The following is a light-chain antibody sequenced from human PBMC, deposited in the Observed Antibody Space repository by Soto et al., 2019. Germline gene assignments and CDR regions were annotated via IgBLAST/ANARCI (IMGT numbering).Light chain of an antibody. CDR2: DVS. CDR1: QTVSSW. J-gene: IGKJ1*01. Sequence: DIQMTQSPSTLSASVGDRVTITCRASQTVSSWLAWYQQKPGKAPKLLIYDVSSLESGVPSRFSGSGSGTEFTLTISSLQSDDFATYYCQQYYSYSRTFGQGTKVDIK. CDR3: QQYYSYSRT. V-gene: IGKV1-5*01.